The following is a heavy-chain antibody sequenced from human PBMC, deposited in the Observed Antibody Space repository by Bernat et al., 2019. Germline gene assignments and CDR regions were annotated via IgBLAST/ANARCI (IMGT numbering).Heavy chain of an antibody. V-gene: IGHV3-33*01. CDR3: ATHRWTTVPNDAFDI. D-gene: IGHD4-17*01. J-gene: IGHJ3*02. CDR1: GFTFSSYG. Sequence: QVQLVESGGGVVQPGRSLRLSCAASGFTFSSYGMHWVRQAPGKGLEWVAVIWYDGSNKYYADSVKGRFTISRDNSKNTLYLQMNSLSAEDTAVYYCATHRWTTVPNDAFDIWGQGTMVTVSS. CDR2: IWYDGSNK.